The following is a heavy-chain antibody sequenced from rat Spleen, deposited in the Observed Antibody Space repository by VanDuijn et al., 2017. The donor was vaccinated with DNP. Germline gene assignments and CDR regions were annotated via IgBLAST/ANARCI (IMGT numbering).Heavy chain of an antibody. V-gene: IGHV3-1*01. J-gene: IGHJ2*01. CDR3: ARWTRYFDY. CDR1: GYSITSNY. Sequence: EMQLQESGPGLVKPSQSLSLTCSVTGYSITSNYWGWIRKFPGNKMEYIGHISYSGSTNYNQSLKSRISITRDTSKNHFFLHLNSVTTEDTATYYCARWTRYFDYWGQGVMVTVSS. CDR2: ISYSGST. D-gene: IGHD1-7*01.